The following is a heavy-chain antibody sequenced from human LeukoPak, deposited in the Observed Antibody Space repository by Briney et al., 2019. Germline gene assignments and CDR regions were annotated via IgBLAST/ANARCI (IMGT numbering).Heavy chain of an antibody. CDR2: IYHSGST. Sequence: SETLSLTCTASGYSISSGYYWGWIRQPPGKGLEWIGNIYHSGSTYYNPSLKSRVTISVDTSKNQFSLKLRSVTAADTAVYYCARGVLYSYGQYYFDYWGQGTLVTVSS. D-gene: IGHD5-18*01. V-gene: IGHV4-38-2*02. CDR1: GYSISSGYY. J-gene: IGHJ4*02. CDR3: ARGVLYSYGQYYFDY.